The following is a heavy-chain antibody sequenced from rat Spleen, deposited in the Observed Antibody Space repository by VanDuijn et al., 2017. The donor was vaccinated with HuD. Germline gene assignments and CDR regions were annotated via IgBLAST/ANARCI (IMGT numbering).Heavy chain of an antibody. D-gene: IGHD1-4*01. Sequence: EVQLVESGGGLVQPGRSLKLSCAASGFTFNNYWMTWIRQAPGKGLEWVASISNGGGKTYYRDSVQGRFTISRDNAKSNLYLQMDRLRSEDTATYYCTTPGTLFDYWGQGVMVTVSS. CDR2: ISNGGGKT. CDR3: TTPGTLFDY. V-gene: IGHV5-31*01. J-gene: IGHJ2*01. CDR1: GFTFNNYW.